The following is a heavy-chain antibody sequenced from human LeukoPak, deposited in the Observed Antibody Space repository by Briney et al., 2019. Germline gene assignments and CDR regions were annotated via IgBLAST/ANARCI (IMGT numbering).Heavy chain of an antibody. CDR1: GYSFTSYW. V-gene: IGHV5-51*01. CDR3: ARRRDLYSGSYYPFDY. D-gene: IGHD1-26*01. Sequence: GGSLKISCKGSGYSFTSYWIGWVRQLPGKGLKWIGIIYPGDSDARYSPSFQGQVTISADKSISTAYLQWSSLKASDTAMYYCARRRDLYSGSYYPFDYWGQGTLVTVSS. J-gene: IGHJ4*02. CDR2: IYPGDSDA.